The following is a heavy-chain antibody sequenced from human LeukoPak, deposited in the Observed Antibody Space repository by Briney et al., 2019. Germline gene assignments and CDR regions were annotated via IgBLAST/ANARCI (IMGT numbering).Heavy chain of an antibody. Sequence: GASVKVSCKASGYTFTSYAMNWVRQAPGQGLEWMGGIIPIFGTANYAQKFQGRVTITADESTSTAYMELSSLRSEDTAVYYCARTISSTAAAGTISVYFDYWGQGTLVTVSS. CDR3: ARTISSTAAAGTISVYFDY. J-gene: IGHJ4*02. D-gene: IGHD6-13*01. CDR2: IIPIFGTA. V-gene: IGHV1-69*13. CDR1: GYTFTSYA.